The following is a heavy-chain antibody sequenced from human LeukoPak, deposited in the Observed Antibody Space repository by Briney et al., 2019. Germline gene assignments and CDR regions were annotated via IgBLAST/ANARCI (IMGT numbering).Heavy chain of an antibody. CDR2: MKPKADRGNI. CDR1: GYTFSSYD. CDR3: ARGIRDTRGYFALDI. V-gene: IGHV1-8*03. Sequence: ASVKVSCKASGYTFSSYDINWVRQATGQGLEWMGWMKPKADRGNIGYAQKFQRRVTSTRETSISTAYMELTNLRSEDTAVYYCARGIRDTRGYFALDIWGQGTMVIVSS. D-gene: IGHD3-22*01. J-gene: IGHJ3*02.